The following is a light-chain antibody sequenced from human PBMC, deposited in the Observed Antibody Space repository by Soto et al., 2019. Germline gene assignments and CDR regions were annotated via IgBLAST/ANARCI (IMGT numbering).Light chain of an antibody. CDR3: QSYDSSLSGVV. CDR1: SCNIGAGYD. CDR2: GNS. J-gene: IGLJ2*01. Sequence: QSVLTQPPSVSGAPGQRVTISCTGSSCNIGAGYDVHWYQQLPGTAPKLLIYGNSNRPSGVPDRFSGSKSGTSASLAITGLQVEDEADYYCQSYDSSLSGVVFGGGTKLTVL. V-gene: IGLV1-40*01.